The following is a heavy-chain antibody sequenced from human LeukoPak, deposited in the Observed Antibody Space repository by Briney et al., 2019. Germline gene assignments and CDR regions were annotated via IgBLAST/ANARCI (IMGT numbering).Heavy chain of an antibody. CDR1: GYSFTSYW. J-gene: IGHJ5*02. CDR2: IYPGDSDT. D-gene: IGHD2-2*01. V-gene: IGHV5-51*01. CDR3: ARIAGVVVPAAIRGEYNWFDP. Sequence: GESLKISCKGSGYSFTSYWIGWVRQMPGKGLEWMGIIYPGDSDTRYSPSFQGQVTISADKSISTAYLQWSSLKASDTAMYYCARIAGVVVPAAIRGEYNWFDPWGQGTLVTVSS.